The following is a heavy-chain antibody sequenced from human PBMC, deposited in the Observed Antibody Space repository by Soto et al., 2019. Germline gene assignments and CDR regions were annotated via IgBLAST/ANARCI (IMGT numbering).Heavy chain of an antibody. CDR2: IIPIFGTA. CDR1: GGTFSSYA. D-gene: IGHD6-13*01. Sequence: QVQLVQSGAEVKKPGSSVKVSCKASGGTFSSYAISWVRQAPGQGLEWMGGIIPIFGTANYAQKFQGRVTITADESTSTAYMELSSLRSEDTAVYYCARGPSPFGSSWYCLWFYPWGQGTLVTVAP. V-gene: IGHV1-69*12. J-gene: IGHJ5*02. CDR3: ARGPSPFGSSWYCLWFYP.